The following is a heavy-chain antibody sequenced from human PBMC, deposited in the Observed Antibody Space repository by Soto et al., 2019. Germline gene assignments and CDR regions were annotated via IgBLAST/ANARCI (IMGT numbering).Heavy chain of an antibody. J-gene: IGHJ5*02. CDR1: GFAFNSYA. CDR3: TKEHDYGYYGWFDP. V-gene: IGHV3-23*01. Sequence: GSLRLSGVASGFAFNSYAMTWVRQAPGKGLEWVSTITNSGGSTYYADSVKGRFTISRDNSKNTLYMQMTTLTAEDTAIYYCTKEHDYGYYGWFDPWGQGTLVTVSS. D-gene: IGHD4-17*01. CDR2: ITNSGGST.